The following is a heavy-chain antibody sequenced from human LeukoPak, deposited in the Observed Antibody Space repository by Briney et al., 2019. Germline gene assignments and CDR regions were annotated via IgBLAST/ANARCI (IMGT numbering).Heavy chain of an antibody. CDR2: ISSSGSTI. CDR1: GFTFSSSW. J-gene: IGHJ4*02. D-gene: IGHD3-22*01. CDR3: ARDHHPHYYDSSGYYYGMDY. Sequence: PGGSLRLSCAASGFTFSSSWMHWVRQAPGKGLEWVSYISSSGSTIYYADSVKGRFTISRDNAKNSLYLQMNSLRAEDTAVYYCARDHHPHYYDSSGYYYGMDYWGQGTLVTVSS. V-gene: IGHV3-48*03.